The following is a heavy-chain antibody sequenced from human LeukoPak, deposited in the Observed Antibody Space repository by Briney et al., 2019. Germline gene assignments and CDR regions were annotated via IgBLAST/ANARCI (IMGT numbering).Heavy chain of an antibody. Sequence: PSETLSLTCTVSGGSISSYYWSWIRQPPGKGLEWIGYIYYSGTTHYNPSLESRVTISVDTSKNQFSLKLSSVTATDTAVYYCARDLPRSGRDAFDIWGQGTMVTVSS. J-gene: IGHJ3*02. CDR1: GGSISSYY. V-gene: IGHV4-59*01. D-gene: IGHD3-10*01. CDR3: ARDLPRSGRDAFDI. CDR2: IYYSGTT.